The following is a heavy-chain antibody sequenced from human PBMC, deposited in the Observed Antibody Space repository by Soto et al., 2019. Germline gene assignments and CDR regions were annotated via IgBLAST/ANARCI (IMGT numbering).Heavy chain of an antibody. J-gene: IGHJ4*02. CDR3: TTAFGELLYYYFDY. D-gene: IGHD3-10*01. CDR1: GFTFSNAW. V-gene: IGHV3-15*01. CDR2: IKSKTDGGTT. Sequence: GGSLRLSCAASGFTFSNAWMSWVRQAPGKGLEWVGRIKSKTDGGTTDYAAPVKGRFTISRDDSKNTLYLQMNSLKTEDTAVYYCTTAFGELLYYYFDYWGQGTLVTVSS.